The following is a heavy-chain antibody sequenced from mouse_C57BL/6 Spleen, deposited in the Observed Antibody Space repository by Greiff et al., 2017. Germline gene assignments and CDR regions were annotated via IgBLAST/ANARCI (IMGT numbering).Heavy chain of an antibody. CDR2: ISSGSSTI. J-gene: IGHJ4*01. CDR3: ARLDGNYLYYAMDY. CDR1: GFTFSDYG. D-gene: IGHD2-1*01. V-gene: IGHV5-17*01. Sequence: EVNVVESGGGLVKPGGSLKLSCAASGFTFSDYGMHWVRQAPEKGLEWVAYISSGSSTIYYADTVKGRFTISRDNAKNTLFLQMTSLRSEDTAMYYCARLDGNYLYYAMDYWGQGTSVTVSS.